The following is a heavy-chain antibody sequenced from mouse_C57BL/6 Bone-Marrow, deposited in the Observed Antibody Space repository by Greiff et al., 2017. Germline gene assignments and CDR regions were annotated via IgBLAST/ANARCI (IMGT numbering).Heavy chain of an antibody. CDR2: INPYNGGT. D-gene: IGHD3-2*02. J-gene: IGHJ3*01. Sequence: VQLQQSGPVLVKPGASVKMSCKASGYTFTDYYMNWVKQSHGKSLEWIGVINPYNGGTSYNQKFKGKATLTVDKSSSTAYMELNSLTSEDSAVYYCERNSSGYLWFAYWGQGTLVTVSA. V-gene: IGHV1-19*01. CDR3: ERNSSGYLWFAY. CDR1: GYTFTDYY.